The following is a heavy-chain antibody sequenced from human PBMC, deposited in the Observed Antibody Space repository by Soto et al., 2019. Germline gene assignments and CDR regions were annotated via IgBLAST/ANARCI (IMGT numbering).Heavy chain of an antibody. V-gene: IGHV1-46*02. CDR3: ARSWDIVLVPAAMDYYYGMDV. J-gene: IGHJ6*02. CDR1: GGTFNSYA. Sequence: ASVKVSFKASGGTFNSYAIDWVRQAPGQGLEWIGIINPSGGSTSYAQKFQGRVTMTRDTSTSTVYMELSSLRSEDTAVYYCARSWDIVLVPAAMDYYYGMDVWGQGTTVTVSS. D-gene: IGHD2-2*01. CDR2: INPSGGST.